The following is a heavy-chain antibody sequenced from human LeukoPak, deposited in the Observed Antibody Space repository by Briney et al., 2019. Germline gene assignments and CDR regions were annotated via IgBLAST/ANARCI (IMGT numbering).Heavy chain of an antibody. D-gene: IGHD3-3*01. Sequence: SQTLSLTCTVSGGSISSGDYYWSWIRQPPGQGLEWLGYIYCSGSTYYNPSLKSRVTISVDTSKNQFSLKLSSVTAADTAVYYCARNYDFWSGKNYYYYYMDVWGKGTTVTVSS. J-gene: IGHJ6*03. V-gene: IGHV4-30-4*08. CDR2: IYCSGST. CDR3: ARNYDFWSGKNYYYYYMDV. CDR1: GGSISSGDYY.